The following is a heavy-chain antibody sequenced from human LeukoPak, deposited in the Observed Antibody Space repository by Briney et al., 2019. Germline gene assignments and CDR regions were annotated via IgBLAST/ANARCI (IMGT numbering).Heavy chain of an antibody. CDR2: INHSGST. J-gene: IGHJ6*03. CDR1: GFTFDIYS. D-gene: IGHD4-17*01. CDR3: ARHRHYGDFYYYYYMDV. V-gene: IGHV4-34*01. Sequence: GSLTLSCAASGFTFDIYSMNWVRQAPGKGLEWIGEINHSGSTNYNPSLKSRVTISVDTSKNQFSLKLSSVTAADTAVYYCARHRHYGDFYYYYYMDVWGKGTTVTISS.